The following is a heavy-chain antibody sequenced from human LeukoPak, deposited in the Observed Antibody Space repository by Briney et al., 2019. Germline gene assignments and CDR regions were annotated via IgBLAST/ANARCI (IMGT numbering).Heavy chain of an antibody. J-gene: IGHJ4*02. D-gene: IGHD4-17*01. CDR2: IIPILGIA. V-gene: IGHV1-69*02. CDR1: GGTFSSYT. Sequence: SVKVSCKASGGTFSSYTINWVRQAPGQGLEWMGRIIPILGIANYAQKFQGRVTITADKSTSTAYMELSSLRSEDTAVYYCARSPEIYGDYLFDYWGQGTLVTVSS. CDR3: ARSPEIYGDYLFDY.